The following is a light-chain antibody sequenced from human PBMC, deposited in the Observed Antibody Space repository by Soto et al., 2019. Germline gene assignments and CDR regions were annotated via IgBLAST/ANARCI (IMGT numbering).Light chain of an antibody. V-gene: IGLV1-40*01. CDR2: GNS. CDR1: SSNIGAGYD. Sequence: QSVLTQPPSVSGAPGQRVTISFTGSSSNIGAGYDVHWYQQLPGTAPKLLISGNSNRPSGVPDRFSDSKSGTSASLAITGVQAEDEADYHCHSYDSSLSGSVFGGGTKLTVL. J-gene: IGLJ2*01. CDR3: HSYDSSLSGSV.